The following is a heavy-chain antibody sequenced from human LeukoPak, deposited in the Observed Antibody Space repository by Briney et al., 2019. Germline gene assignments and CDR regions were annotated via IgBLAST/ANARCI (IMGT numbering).Heavy chain of an antibody. J-gene: IGHJ4*02. CDR2: ISSSGSTI. D-gene: IGHD3-22*01. V-gene: IGHV3-11*01. CDR1: GFIFSDFY. CDR3: ARGVGVYYDSSGYDYFDY. Sequence: GGSLRLSCAGSGFIFSDFYMNWIRQAPGKGLEWVAYISSSGSTIYYADSLKGRFTISRDNANNSLVLQMNSLRAEDTAVYYCARGVGVYYDSSGYDYFDYWGQGTLVTVSS.